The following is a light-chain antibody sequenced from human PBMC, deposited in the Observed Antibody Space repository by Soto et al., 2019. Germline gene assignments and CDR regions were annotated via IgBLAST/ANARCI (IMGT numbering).Light chain of an antibody. J-gene: IGLJ1*01. V-gene: IGLV2-14*01. CDR3: SSYTSISTYV. CDR2: DVT. Sequence: SVLTQPASVSGSPGQSITISCTGTSSDVGGYNFVSWYQQHPDKAPKLMIYDVTNRPSGVSNRFSGSKSGNTASLTISGLQAEDEADYYCSSYTSISTYVFGTGTKVT. CDR1: SSDVGGYNF.